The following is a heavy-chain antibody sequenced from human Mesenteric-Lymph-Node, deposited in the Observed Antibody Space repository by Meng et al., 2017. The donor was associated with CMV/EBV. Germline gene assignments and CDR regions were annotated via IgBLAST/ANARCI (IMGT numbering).Heavy chain of an antibody. V-gene: IGHV3-48*03. D-gene: IGHD2-2*01. CDR1: GFSFNIYE. CDR3: ARHGCSSTTCPIDL. J-gene: IGHJ5*02. CDR2: ISLSGSST. Sequence: GGSLRLSCAASGFSFNIYEMTWVRQAPGKGLEWISYISLSGSSTYYADSVKGRFTISRDNAKNSLYLQMNGLRPDDTALYYCARHGCSSTTCPIDLWGQGTLVTVSS.